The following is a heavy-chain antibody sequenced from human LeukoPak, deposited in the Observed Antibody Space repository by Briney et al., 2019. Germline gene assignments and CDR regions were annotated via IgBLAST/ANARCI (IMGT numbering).Heavy chain of an antibody. CDR3: ARNVVDILTGYVPNLYYYYGMDV. CDR2: IIPIFGTA. D-gene: IGHD3-9*01. V-gene: IGHV1-69*13. J-gene: IGHJ6*04. Sequence: SVKVSCKASGGTFSSYAISWVRQAPGQGLEWMGGIIPIFGTANCAQKFQGRVTITADESTSTAYMELSSLRSEDTAVYYCARNVVDILTGYVPNLYYYYGMDVWGKGTTVTVSS. CDR1: GGTFSSYA.